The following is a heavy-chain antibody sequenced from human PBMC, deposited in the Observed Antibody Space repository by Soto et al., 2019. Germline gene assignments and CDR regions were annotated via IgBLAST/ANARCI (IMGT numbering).Heavy chain of an antibody. CDR2: ISGSGGST. Sequence: GGSLRLSCAASGFTFSSYAMSWVRQAPGKGLEWVSAISGSGGSTYYADSVKGRFTISRDNSKNTLYLQMNSLRAEDTAVYYCAIIFIEYSRSWYLGESAFDIWGQGTMVTVSS. CDR3: AIIFIEYSRSWYLGESAFDI. CDR1: GFTFSSYA. J-gene: IGHJ3*02. D-gene: IGHD6-13*01. V-gene: IGHV3-23*01.